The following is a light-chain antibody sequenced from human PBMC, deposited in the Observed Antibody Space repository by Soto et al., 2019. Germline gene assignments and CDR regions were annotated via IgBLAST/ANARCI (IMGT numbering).Light chain of an antibody. Sequence: QSVLTQPASVSGSPGQSITISCTGTSSDVGGYNYVSWYQQHPGKAPKLMIYDASNRPSGVSNRFSGSKSGNTASLTISGLQAEDEADYYCSSCTSSSTLEVFGTGTKVTVL. J-gene: IGLJ1*01. CDR1: SSDVGGYNY. CDR2: DAS. V-gene: IGLV2-14*01. CDR3: SSCTSSSTLEV.